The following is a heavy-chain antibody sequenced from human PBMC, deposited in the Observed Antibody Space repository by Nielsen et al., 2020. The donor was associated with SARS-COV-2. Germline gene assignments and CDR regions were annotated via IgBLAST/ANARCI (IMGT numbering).Heavy chain of an antibody. D-gene: IGHD6-19*01. Sequence: SVKVSCKASGGTFSSYAISWVRQAPGQGLEWMGRIIPILGIANYAQKFQGRVTITADKSTSTAYMELSSLRSEDTAVYYCASRGGGGGSGSYYGMDVWGQGTTVTVSS. CDR1: GGTFSSYA. CDR3: ASRGGGGGSGSYYGMDV. CDR2: IIPILGIA. V-gene: IGHV1-69*04. J-gene: IGHJ6*02.